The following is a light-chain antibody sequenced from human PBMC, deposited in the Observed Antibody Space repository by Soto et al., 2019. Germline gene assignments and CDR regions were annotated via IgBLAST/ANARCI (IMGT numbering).Light chain of an antibody. CDR3: SSYTSINTHV. Sequence: QSVLTQPASVSGSPGQSIPISCTGTSSDVGGYNFVSWYQQHPGKAPKLIISDVSNRPSGVSTRFSGSKSGNTASLTISGLQAEDEADYYCSSYTSINTHVFGTGTK. J-gene: IGLJ1*01. V-gene: IGLV2-14*01. CDR1: SSDVGGYNF. CDR2: DVS.